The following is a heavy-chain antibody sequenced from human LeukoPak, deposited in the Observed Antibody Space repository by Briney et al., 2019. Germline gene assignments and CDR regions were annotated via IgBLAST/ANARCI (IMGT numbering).Heavy chain of an antibody. J-gene: IGHJ5*02. CDR1: GGSISSYY. D-gene: IGHD2-2*01. V-gene: IGHV4-4*09. Sequence: SETLSLTCTVSGGSISSYYWSWIRQPPGKGLEWIGYIYTSGSTTYNPSLKIRVTISVDTSKNQFSLKLSSVTAADTAVYYCARLWGYCSSTSCYVHWFDPWGQGTLVTVSS. CDR2: IYTSGST. CDR3: ARLWGYCSSTSCYVHWFDP.